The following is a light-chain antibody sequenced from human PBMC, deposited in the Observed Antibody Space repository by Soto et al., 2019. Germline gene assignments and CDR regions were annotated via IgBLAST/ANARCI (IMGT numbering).Light chain of an antibody. CDR1: QSVGSN. CDR3: HQYNNWPQT. Sequence: EIVMTQSPATLSVSPGERATLSCRSSQSVGSNLAWYQQKPGQAPRLLIYTSSIRATVTPARFSGSGSGTEFTLTISSLQSEDFAVYYCHQYNNWPQTFGQGTKVELK. J-gene: IGKJ1*01. CDR2: TSS. V-gene: IGKV3-15*01.